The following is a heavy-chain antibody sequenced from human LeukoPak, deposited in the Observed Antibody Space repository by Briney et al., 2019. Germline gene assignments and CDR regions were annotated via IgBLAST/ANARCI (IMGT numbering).Heavy chain of an antibody. Sequence: ASVKVSCKASGYTFTSYGISWVRQAAGQGLEWMGWNSGYNGNTNYAQKLQGRATMTTDTSTSTAYMEVRSLRSDDTAVYYCARNGPYTSGGSYYFDYWGQGTLVTVSS. D-gene: IGHD3-16*01. CDR3: ARNGPYTSGGSYYFDY. CDR1: GYTFTSYG. J-gene: IGHJ4*02. CDR2: NSGYNGNT. V-gene: IGHV1-18*01.